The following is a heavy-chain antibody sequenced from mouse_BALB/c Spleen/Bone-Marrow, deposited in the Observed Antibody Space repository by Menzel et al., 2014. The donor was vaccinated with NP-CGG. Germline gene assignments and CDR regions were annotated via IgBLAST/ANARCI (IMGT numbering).Heavy chain of an antibody. CDR2: IYPSDSYT. D-gene: IGHD4-1*01. Sequence: QVQLQQSGAELVRPGASVKLSCKASGYTFTRYWINWVKQRPGQGLEWIGNIYPSDSYTNYNQKFKDKATLTVDKSSSTAYMQLSSPTSEDSAVYYCTTGAYWGQGTLVTVSA. CDR3: TTGAY. V-gene: IGHV1-69*02. CDR1: GYTFTRYW. J-gene: IGHJ3*01.